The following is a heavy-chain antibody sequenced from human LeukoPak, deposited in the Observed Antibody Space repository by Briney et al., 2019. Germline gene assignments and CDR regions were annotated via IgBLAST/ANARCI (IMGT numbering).Heavy chain of an antibody. CDR2: IKEDGSEK. Sequence: GGSLRLACAASGLNFSSRWMNWVRQAPGQGLEWVASIKEDGSEKHYVDSVKGRFTISRDNGKNSLYLQMNSLRAEDTAVYYCARDSGWWRFDFWGQGTLVTVSS. J-gene: IGHJ4*02. V-gene: IGHV3-7*03. CDR3: ARDSGWWRFDF. CDR1: GLNFSSRW. D-gene: IGHD6-13*01.